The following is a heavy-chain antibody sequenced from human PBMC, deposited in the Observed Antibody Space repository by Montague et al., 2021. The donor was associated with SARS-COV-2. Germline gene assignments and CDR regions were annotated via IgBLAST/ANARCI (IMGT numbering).Heavy chain of an antibody. V-gene: IGHV4-34*01. CDR1: GGSFSDYY. Sequence: SETLSTCAVYGGSFSDYYWSWIRQPPGKGLEWIGEINHRGTSKYNPSLKSRVSISLDTSKNQFSLYLSSVTAADTAVYYCARGRQHFNMIVVVMTGGEYYFDYWGQGTLVTVSS. D-gene: IGHD3-22*01. J-gene: IGHJ4*02. CDR3: ARGRQHFNMIVVVMTGGEYYFDY. CDR2: INHRGTS.